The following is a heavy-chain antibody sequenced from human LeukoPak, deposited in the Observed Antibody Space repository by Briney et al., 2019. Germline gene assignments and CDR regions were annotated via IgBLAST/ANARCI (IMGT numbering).Heavy chain of an antibody. CDR1: GGSISSYN. CDR3: ARHSLEWELLGNDAFDI. V-gene: IGHV4-59*08. D-gene: IGHD1-26*01. J-gene: IGHJ3*02. Sequence: KPSETLSLTCTVSGGSISSYNWSWIRQPPGEGLEWIGHIYYSGTTNYNASLKSRVTISLDTSKSQFSLEVISVTAADTAMYYCARHSLEWELLGNDAFDIWGQGTMVTVSS. CDR2: IYYSGTT.